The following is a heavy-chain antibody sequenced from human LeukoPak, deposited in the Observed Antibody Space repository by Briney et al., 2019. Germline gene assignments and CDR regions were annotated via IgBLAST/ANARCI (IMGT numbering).Heavy chain of an antibody. CDR1: GYTFTSYD. V-gene: IGHV1-8*01. J-gene: IGHJ1*01. CDR3: ASTYYYDRSGYYFRY. D-gene: IGHD3-22*01. CDR2: MNPNGGNT. Sequence: GASVTVSCKASGYTFTSYDMNWVRQAAGQGLEWMGWMNPNGGNTDYAQKFQRRVPMTSPTSISTAYMELSTLRSQHSAVYYCASTYYYDRSGYYFRYWGQGTLVTVSS.